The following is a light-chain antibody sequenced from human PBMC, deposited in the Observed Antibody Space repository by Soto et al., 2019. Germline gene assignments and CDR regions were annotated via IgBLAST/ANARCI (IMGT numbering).Light chain of an antibody. CDR2: DVS. CDR3: CSYAGSYTYV. CDR1: SSDVGDYNY. J-gene: IGLJ1*01. Sequence: QSVLTQPRSVSGSPGQTVTISCTGTSSDVGDYNYVSWYQQPPGKAPKVMIYDVSKRPSGVPDRFSGSKSGNTASLTISGLQAEDEADYYCCSYAGSYTYVFGTGTKVTVL. V-gene: IGLV2-11*01.